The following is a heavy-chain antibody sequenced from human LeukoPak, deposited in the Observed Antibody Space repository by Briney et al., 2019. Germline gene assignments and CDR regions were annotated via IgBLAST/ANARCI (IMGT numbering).Heavy chain of an antibody. D-gene: IGHD2-15*01. V-gene: IGHV3-23*01. CDR2: ISGSGGST. Sequence: GGSLRLSCAASGFTFSSYAMSWVRQAPGKGLEWVSAISGSGGSTYYAGSVKGRFTISRDNSKNTLYLQMNSLRAEDTAVYYCAKGPCSGGSCYSRYAFDIWGQGTMVTVSS. CDR1: GFTFSSYA. CDR3: AKGPCSGGSCYSRYAFDI. J-gene: IGHJ3*02.